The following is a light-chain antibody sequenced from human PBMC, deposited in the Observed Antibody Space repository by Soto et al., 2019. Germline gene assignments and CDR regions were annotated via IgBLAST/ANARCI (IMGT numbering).Light chain of an antibody. V-gene: IGLV2-11*01. J-gene: IGLJ2*01. Sequence: QSVLTQPRSVSGSPGQSVTISCSGTSSYVSWYQQHPGRAPKLIISDATERPSGVPDRFYGSKSGSTASLTISGLQADDEADYYCSSSVRPYIVLFGGGTKLTVL. CDR2: DAT. CDR1: SSY. CDR3: SSSVRPYIVL.